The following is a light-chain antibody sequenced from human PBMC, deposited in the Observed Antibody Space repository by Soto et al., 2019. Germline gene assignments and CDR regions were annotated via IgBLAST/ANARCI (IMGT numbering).Light chain of an antibody. Sequence: DVVMTQSPLSLPVTLGQPASISCSSSQSLVYSDGNTYLNWFQQRPVQSLRRPIYKVSNRDSGVPDRHNDSGSGTDFTLKISKLEAEDVGVYYCMQGTRWRFTLGPGTKVDI. CDR2: KVS. J-gene: IGKJ3*01. V-gene: IGKV2-30*01. CDR3: MQGTRWRFT. CDR1: QSLVYSDGNTY.